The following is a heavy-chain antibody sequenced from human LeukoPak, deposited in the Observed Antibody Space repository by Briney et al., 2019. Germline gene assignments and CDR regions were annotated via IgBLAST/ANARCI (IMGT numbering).Heavy chain of an antibody. CDR1: GFTFSTYE. D-gene: IGHD4-17*01. CDR2: ISTSGSSI. Sequence: WGSLRLSCAASGFTFSTYEINWVRQAPGKGLEWLSHISTSGSSIHYADSVKGRFTISRDNAKNSLYLQMNSLRVEDTAVYYCARDATTELGTVYMDVWGKGTTVTISS. CDR3: ARDATTELGTVYMDV. J-gene: IGHJ6*03. V-gene: IGHV3-48*03.